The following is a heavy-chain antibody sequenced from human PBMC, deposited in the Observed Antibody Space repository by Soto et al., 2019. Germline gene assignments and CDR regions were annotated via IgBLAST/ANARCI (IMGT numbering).Heavy chain of an antibody. V-gene: IGHV3-30-3*01. Sequence: ESGGGVVQPGRSLRLSCAASGFTFSNYAMHWVRQAPGKGLEWVAVFSYDGSNKYYADSVKGRFTISRDNSKNTLYLQMNSLRAEDAAVYYCARGTSIYCTRTTCPRFYWGQGTLVTVSS. D-gene: IGHD2-2*01. J-gene: IGHJ4*02. CDR1: GFTFSNYA. CDR3: ARGTSIYCTRTTCPRFY. CDR2: FSYDGSNK.